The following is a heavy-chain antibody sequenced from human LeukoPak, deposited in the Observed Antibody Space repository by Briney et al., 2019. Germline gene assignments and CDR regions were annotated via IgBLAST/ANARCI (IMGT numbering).Heavy chain of an antibody. D-gene: IGHD6-19*01. Sequence: GGSLRLSCAVSGFPFSIYEMNWVRQAPGKGLEWVSNVGSSGAAICYADSVRGRFTISRDNAKNSLYLQMNSLRAEDTAVYYCALLAVASDFDYWGQGALVTVSS. CDR1: GFPFSIYE. CDR3: ALLAVASDFDY. J-gene: IGHJ4*02. CDR2: VGSSGAAI. V-gene: IGHV3-48*03.